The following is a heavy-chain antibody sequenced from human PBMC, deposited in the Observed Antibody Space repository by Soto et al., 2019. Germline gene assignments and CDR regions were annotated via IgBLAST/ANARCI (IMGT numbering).Heavy chain of an antibody. CDR1: GYTFTGYF. CDR2: INPKSGAT. CDR3: ARGGGTILAPLP. J-gene: IGHJ5*02. V-gene: IGHV1-2*02. Sequence: QVQLVQSGAEVKKPGASVKVSCKASGYTFTGYFLHWVRQAPGKGLEWMGYINPKSGATKYAKQFQGRVTLTRDTAINTAYMEMTMLRSDDTAVYYCARGGGTILAPLPWGQGTLVTVSS. D-gene: IGHD3-3*01.